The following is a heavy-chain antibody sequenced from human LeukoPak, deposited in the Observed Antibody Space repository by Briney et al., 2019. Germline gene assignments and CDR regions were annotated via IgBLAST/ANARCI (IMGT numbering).Heavy chain of an antibody. CDR2: IYYSGST. V-gene: IGHV4-31*03. Sequence: PSQTLSLTCTVSRGSISSGGYYWSWIRQHPGKGLEWIGYIYYSGSTYYNPPLKSRVTISVDTPKNQFSLKLSSVTAADTAVYYCARLLVVVPAAIRGPLGWFDPWGQGTLVTVSS. D-gene: IGHD2-2*01. J-gene: IGHJ5*02. CDR3: ARLLVVVPAAIRGPLGWFDP. CDR1: RGSISSGGYY.